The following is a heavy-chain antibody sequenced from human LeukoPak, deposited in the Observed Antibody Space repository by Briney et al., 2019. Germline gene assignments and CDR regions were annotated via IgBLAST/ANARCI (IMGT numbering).Heavy chain of an antibody. V-gene: IGHV4-34*01. J-gene: IGHJ4*02. CDR2: INHSGST. CDR3: ARALRALDDY. D-gene: IGHD3-16*01. CDR1: GGSFSGYY. Sequence: SETLSLTCAVYGGSFSGYYWSWIRQPPGKGLDWIGEINHSGSTNYNPSLKSRVTISVDTSKNQFSLKLSSVTAADTAVYYCARALRALDDYWGQGTLVTVSS.